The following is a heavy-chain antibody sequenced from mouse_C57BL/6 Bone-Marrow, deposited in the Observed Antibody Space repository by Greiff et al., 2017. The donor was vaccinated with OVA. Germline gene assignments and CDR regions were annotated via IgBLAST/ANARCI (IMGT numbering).Heavy chain of an antibody. J-gene: IGHJ1*03. Sequence: EVMLVESGGGLVQPGGSLKLSCAASGFTFSDYGMAWVRQAPRKGPEWVAFISNLAYSIYYADTVTGRFTISRENAKNTMYLEMSSLRSEDTAMYYCARRTTTVVEEYFDVWGTGTTVTVSS. V-gene: IGHV5-15*01. D-gene: IGHD1-1*01. CDR3: ARRTTTVVEEYFDV. CDR2: ISNLAYSI. CDR1: GFTFSDYG.